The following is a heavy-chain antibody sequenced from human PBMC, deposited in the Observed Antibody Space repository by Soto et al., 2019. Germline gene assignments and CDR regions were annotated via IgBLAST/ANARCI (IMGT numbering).Heavy chain of an antibody. Sequence: PSETLSLTCSVSGGSITRGPSSWNWVRQPPGKGLEWIGRIYATGSTDYNPSLKSRLTMSVDMSKKQFSLTLRSVTAADTAMYYCVRDGTKNLRDWFDPWGQGILVTVSS. CDR1: GGSITRGPSS. CDR3: VRDGTKNLRDWFDP. V-gene: IGHV4-61*02. J-gene: IGHJ5*02. D-gene: IGHD1-1*01. CDR2: IYATGST.